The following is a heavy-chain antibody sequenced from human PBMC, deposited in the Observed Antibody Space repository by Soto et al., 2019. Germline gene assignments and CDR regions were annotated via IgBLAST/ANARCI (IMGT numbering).Heavy chain of an antibody. Sequence: PLATRSLAGTVCGGSIRTFYWSWVRQPPGKGVEGIGYIYYTGTTNYNPSLRSRVTISIDTSKDQFALKPNSVTAADTAVYFCATQAFSQLYGSGYDGPDGTFHSWGQGTMVT. J-gene: IGHJ3*01. CDR1: GGSIRTFY. CDR2: IYYTGTT. D-gene: IGHD5-12*01. V-gene: IGHV4-59*01. CDR3: ATQAFSQLYGSGYDGPDGTFHS.